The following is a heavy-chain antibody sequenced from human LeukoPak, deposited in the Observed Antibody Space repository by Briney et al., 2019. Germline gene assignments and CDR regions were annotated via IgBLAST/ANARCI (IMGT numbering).Heavy chain of an antibody. J-gene: IGHJ4*02. CDR3: AKVYYYDSSGYPNTLFDY. CDR1: GFTFSSYT. D-gene: IGHD3-22*01. Sequence: GGSLRLSCAASGFTFSSYTMSWVRQAPGKGLEWVSAISGSGGSTYYADSVKGRFTISRDNSKNTLYLQMNSLRAEDTAVYYCAKVYYYDSSGYPNTLFDYWGQGTLVTVSS. V-gene: IGHV3-23*01. CDR2: ISGSGGST.